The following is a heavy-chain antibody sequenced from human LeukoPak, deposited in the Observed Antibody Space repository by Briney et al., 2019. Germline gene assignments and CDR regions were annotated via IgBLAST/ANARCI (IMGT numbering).Heavy chain of an antibody. D-gene: IGHD6-19*01. CDR3: AREKAVAGTFDAFDI. CDR1: GGSMTSYY. Sequence: SETLSLTCIVSGGSMTSYYWSWIRQPPGKGLEWIGYIYYSGSTNYNPSLKSRVTISADTSKNQFSLKLRSVTAADTAVYYCAREKAVAGTFDAFDIWGQGTMVTVSS. CDR2: IYYSGST. V-gene: IGHV4-59*12. J-gene: IGHJ3*02.